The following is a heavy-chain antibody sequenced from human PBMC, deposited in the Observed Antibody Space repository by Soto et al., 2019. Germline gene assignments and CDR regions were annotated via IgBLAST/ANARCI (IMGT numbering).Heavy chain of an antibody. CDR3: ARAPTAMVTDYFDY. J-gene: IGHJ4*02. D-gene: IGHD5-18*01. CDR2: IYYSGST. CDR1: GGSISSGDYY. Sequence: PSETLSLTCTVSGGSISSGDYYWSWIRQPPGKGLEWIGYIYYSGSTYYNPSLKSRVTISVDTSKNQFSLKLSSVTAADTAVYYCARAPTAMVTDYFDYWGQGTLVTVSS. V-gene: IGHV4-30-4*01.